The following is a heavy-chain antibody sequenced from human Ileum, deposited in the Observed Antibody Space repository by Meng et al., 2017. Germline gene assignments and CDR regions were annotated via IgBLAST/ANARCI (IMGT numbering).Heavy chain of an antibody. J-gene: IGHJ5*02. D-gene: IGHD3-22*01. V-gene: IGHV4-59*08. CDR2: IYYRGGA. CDR3: ATRYHDSSPFDP. Sequence: QVQLQESGPGLVKPSETLALTCSVSGASISSHYWTWIRQPPGKGLEYIGYIYYRGGASYNPSLRSRVTMSVDTSKNQLSLNLSSVTAADTAVYYCATRYHDSSPFDPWGQGTLVTVSS. CDR1: GASISSHY.